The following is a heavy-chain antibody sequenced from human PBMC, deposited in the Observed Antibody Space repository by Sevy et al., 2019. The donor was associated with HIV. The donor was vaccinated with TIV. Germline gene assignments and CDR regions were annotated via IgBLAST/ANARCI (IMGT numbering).Heavy chain of an antibody. CDR3: ARDDDYIWGSVYDY. V-gene: IGHV1-2*06. Sequence: ASVKVSCKASGYTFTGYYMHWVRQAPGQGLEWMGRINPNSGGTNYAQKFQRRVTMTRDTSISTAYMELSRLRSDDTAVYYCARDDDYIWGSVYDYWGQGTLVTVSS. D-gene: IGHD3-16*01. CDR1: GYTFTGYY. CDR2: INPNSGGT. J-gene: IGHJ4*02.